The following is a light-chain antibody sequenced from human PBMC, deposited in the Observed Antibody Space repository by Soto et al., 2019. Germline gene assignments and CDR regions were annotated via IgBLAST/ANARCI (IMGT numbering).Light chain of an antibody. J-gene: IGLJ2*01. CDR3: CSYAGSSTSVV. CDR1: SSDVGSYNL. V-gene: IGLV2-23*01. CDR2: EGI. Sequence: QSALTQPASVSGSPGQSITISCTGSSSDVGSYNLVSWYQHHPGKAPKLIIYEGIKRPSGVSDRFSGSESDNTSSLTISGLQAEDEADYYCCSYAGSSTSVVFVGGTKLTVL.